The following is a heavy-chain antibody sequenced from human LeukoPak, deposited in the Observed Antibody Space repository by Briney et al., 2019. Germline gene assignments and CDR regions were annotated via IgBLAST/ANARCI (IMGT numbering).Heavy chain of an antibody. V-gene: IGHV1-2*02. Sequence: ASVKVSCKASGYTFSDYYIHWVRQAPGQGLEWMGWINPNSGDTNYAQKFQGRVTMTRDTSISTAHMDLSSLRSDDTAVYYCARPTLQTLGAWGQGTLVTVSS. CDR1: GYTFSDYY. J-gene: IGHJ5*02. CDR2: INPNSGDT. D-gene: IGHD3-10*01. CDR3: ARPTLQTLGA.